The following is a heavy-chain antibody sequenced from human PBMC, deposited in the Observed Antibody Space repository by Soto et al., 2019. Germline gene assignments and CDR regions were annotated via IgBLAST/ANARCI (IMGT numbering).Heavy chain of an antibody. V-gene: IGHV1-58*01. CDR1: GFTFTSSA. CDR3: AAGLRIPPMAGSSKYYYYYYGMDV. CDR2: IVVGSGNT. D-gene: IGHD6-19*01. Sequence: SVKVSCKASGFTFTSSAVQWVRQARGQRLEWIGWIVVGSGNTNYAQKFQERVTITRDMSTSTAYMELSSLRSEDTAVYYCAAGLRIPPMAGSSKYYYYYYGMDVWGQGTTVTVSS. J-gene: IGHJ6*02.